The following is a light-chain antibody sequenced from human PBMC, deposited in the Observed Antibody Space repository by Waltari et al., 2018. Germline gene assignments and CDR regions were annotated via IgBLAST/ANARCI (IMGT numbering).Light chain of an antibody. CDR1: SSDVGYYNF. V-gene: IGLV2-11*01. J-gene: IGLJ2*01. Sequence: QSALTQPHSVSGSPGQSVTISCTGTSSDVGYYNFVSWYQQHPGKAPKLIIYDGTKRPSGVPERCSGSKAGNTASLTIGGVEGGDEADYYCQVWDSSDDHVVFGGGTKLTVL. CDR2: DGT. CDR3: QVWDSSDDHVV.